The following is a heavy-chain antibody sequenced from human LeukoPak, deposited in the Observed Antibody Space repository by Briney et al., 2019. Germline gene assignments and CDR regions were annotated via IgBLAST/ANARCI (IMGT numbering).Heavy chain of an antibody. J-gene: IGHJ6*02. CDR1: GFTFSSYW. V-gene: IGHV3-7*01. Sequence: GGSLRLSCAASGFTFSSYWMSWVRQAPGKGLEWVANIKQDGSEKYYVDSVKGRFTISRDNAKNSLYLQMNSLRAEDTAVYYCARVRVVVVAATYGMDVWGQGTTVTVSS. D-gene: IGHD2-15*01. CDR2: IKQDGSEK. CDR3: ARVRVVVVAATYGMDV.